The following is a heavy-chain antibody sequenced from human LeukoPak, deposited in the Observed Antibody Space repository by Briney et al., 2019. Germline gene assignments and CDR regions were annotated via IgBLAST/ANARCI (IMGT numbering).Heavy chain of an antibody. Sequence: GSLRLSCAASGFTFSSYWMHWVRQAPGKGLEWVSIISARDGRTYYADSVKGRFTISRDNSKNTLYLQMNSLRVEDTAVYYCAKDRNDWKQGIDSWGQGTLVTVST. V-gene: IGHV3-23*01. CDR3: AKDRNDWKQGIDS. J-gene: IGHJ4*02. D-gene: IGHD1-1*01. CDR2: ISARDGRT. CDR1: GFTFSSYW.